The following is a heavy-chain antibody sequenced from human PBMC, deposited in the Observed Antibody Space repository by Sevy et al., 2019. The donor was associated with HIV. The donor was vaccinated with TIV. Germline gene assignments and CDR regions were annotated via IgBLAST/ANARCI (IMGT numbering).Heavy chain of an antibody. CDR3: AREPEPYCSSTSCYLYGMDV. V-gene: IGHV4-31*03. CDR1: GGSISSGGYY. Sequence: SETLSLTCTVSGGSISSGGYYWSWIRQHPGKGLEWIGYIYYSGSSYYHPSLKSRVTISVDTSKNQFSLKLSSVTAADTAVYYCAREPEPYCSSTSCYLYGMDVWGQGTTVTVSS. J-gene: IGHJ6*02. CDR2: IYYSGSS. D-gene: IGHD2-2*01.